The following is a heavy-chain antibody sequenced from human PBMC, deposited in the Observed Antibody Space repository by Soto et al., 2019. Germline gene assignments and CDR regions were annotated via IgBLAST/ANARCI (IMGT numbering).Heavy chain of an antibody. CDR3: VHRAGMGGNSWLPGH. J-gene: IGHJ4*02. CDR2: LYWDDDK. D-gene: IGHD6-13*01. Sequence: QITLKESGPTLVKPTQTLTLTCTFSGFSLSTSEVGVGWIRQPPGKALEWLALLYWDDDKRYNPSLKSRPTITKDASKSQVVLTCPNMDPVDTATYYCVHRAGMGGNSWLPGHWGQGTLVTVSS. V-gene: IGHV2-5*02. CDR1: GFSLSTSEVG.